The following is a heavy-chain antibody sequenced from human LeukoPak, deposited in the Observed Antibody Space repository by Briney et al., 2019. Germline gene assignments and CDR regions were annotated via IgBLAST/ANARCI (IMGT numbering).Heavy chain of an antibody. D-gene: IGHD2-2*03. CDR1: GSRFNTYW. CDR2: IYPGDSDT. Sequence: GEPLEISCQGSGSRFNTYWIGWVRQLPGEGLEWMGIIYPGDSDTKYSTSFQGQATISADKSISTSFLKWSSLEATDTAVYSVARPQVFGLTWMNAFDIWGQGTMVTVSS. V-gene: IGHV5-51*01. CDR3: ARPQVFGLTWMNAFDI. J-gene: IGHJ3*02.